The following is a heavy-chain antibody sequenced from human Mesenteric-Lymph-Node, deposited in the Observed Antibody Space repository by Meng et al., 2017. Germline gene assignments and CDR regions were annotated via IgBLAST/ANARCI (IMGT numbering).Heavy chain of an antibody. CDR2: ISWNSGSI. Sequence: GGSLRLSCAASGFTFDDYAMHWVRQAPGKGLEWVSGISWNSGSIGYADSVKGRFTISRDNAKNSLYLQMNSLRAEDTALYYCAKDIATRPDYYYGMDFWGQGTTVTVSS. J-gene: IGHJ6*02. CDR3: AKDIATRPDYYYGMDF. D-gene: IGHD2-2*01. CDR1: GFTFDDYA. V-gene: IGHV3-9*01.